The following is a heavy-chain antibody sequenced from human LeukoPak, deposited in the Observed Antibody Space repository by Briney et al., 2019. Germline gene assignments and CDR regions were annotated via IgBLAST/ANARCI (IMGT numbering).Heavy chain of an antibody. V-gene: IGHV3-30*18. CDR3: AKDLFM. CDR1: GFAFSTYA. D-gene: IGHD2-21*01. Sequence: GRPLRLSCGASGFAFSTYAMHWVRQIPDKGLEWVAFISSGGTSENYADSVKGRFTISRDNSKNTLYLQMNSLRAEDTAVYYCAKDLFMWGQGTLVTVSS. CDR2: ISSGGTSE. J-gene: IGHJ4*02.